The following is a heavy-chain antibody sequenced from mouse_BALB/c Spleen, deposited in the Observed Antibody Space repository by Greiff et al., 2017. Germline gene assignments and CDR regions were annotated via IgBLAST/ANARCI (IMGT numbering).Heavy chain of an antibody. CDR3: ATGSYYFDY. Sequence: GQLVESGPGLVAPSQSLSITCTVSGFSLTSYGVHWVRQPPGKGLEWLGVIWAGGSTNYNSALMSRLSISKENSKSQVFFKMNSLQANDTAIYYCATGSYYFDYWGQGTTLTVSS. V-gene: IGHV2-9*02. J-gene: IGHJ2*01. CDR2: IWAGGST. CDR1: GFSLTSYG.